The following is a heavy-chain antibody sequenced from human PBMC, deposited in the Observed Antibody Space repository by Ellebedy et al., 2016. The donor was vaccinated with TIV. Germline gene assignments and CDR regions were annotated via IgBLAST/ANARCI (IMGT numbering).Heavy chain of an antibody. J-gene: IGHJ4*02. V-gene: IGHV4-34*01. CDR2: ITDTGWT. CDR3: ERRPVAVARQARLYFDY. CDR1: GGSFSGYY. D-gene: IGHD6-19*01. Sequence: SQTLSLTCGVYGGSFSGYYWSCIRQAPGKGLEWTVAITDTGWTNYNPSPTSRVSTSVDTSKNQFSLKVNSVTAAETAVYYCERRPVAVARQARLYFDYWGQGTQVTVSS.